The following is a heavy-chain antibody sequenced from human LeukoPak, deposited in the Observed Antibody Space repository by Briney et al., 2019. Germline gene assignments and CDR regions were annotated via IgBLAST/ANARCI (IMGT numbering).Heavy chain of an antibody. CDR1: GYTFTGYY. V-gene: IGHV1-2*02. J-gene: IGHJ4*02. D-gene: IGHD3-22*01. CDR3: GYDSSGYHYFDY. CDR2: INPNSGGT. Sequence: GASVKVSCKASGYTFTGYYMHWVRQAPGQGLEWMGGINPNSGGTNYAQKFQGRLTMTRDTSISTAYMELSRLRSDDTAVYYCGYDSSGYHYFDYWGQGTLVTVSS.